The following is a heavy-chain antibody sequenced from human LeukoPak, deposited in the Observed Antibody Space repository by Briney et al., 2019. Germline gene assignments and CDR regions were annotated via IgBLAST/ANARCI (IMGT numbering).Heavy chain of an antibody. CDR1: GGSFSGYY. V-gene: IGHV4-34*01. Sequence: SETLSLTCAVYGGSFSGYYWSWIRQPPGKGLEWIGEINHSGSTNYNPSLKSRVTISVDTSKNKFSLKLSSVTAADTAVYYCASEGIAAAGTDYWGQGTLVTVSS. CDR3: ASEGIAAAGTDY. D-gene: IGHD6-13*01. CDR2: INHSGST. J-gene: IGHJ4*02.